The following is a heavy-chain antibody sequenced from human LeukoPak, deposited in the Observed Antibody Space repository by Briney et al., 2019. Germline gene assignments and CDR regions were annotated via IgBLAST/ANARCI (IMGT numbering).Heavy chain of an antibody. V-gene: IGHV4-39*07. CDR2: IYYSGST. CDR1: GGSISSSSYY. CDR3: ARDQNWFDP. J-gene: IGHJ5*02. Sequence: SETLSLTCTVSGGSISSSSYYWGWIRLPPGKGLEWIGSIYYSGSTYYNPSLKSRVTISVDTSKNQFSLKLSSVTAADTAVYYCARDQNWFDPWGQGTLVTVSS.